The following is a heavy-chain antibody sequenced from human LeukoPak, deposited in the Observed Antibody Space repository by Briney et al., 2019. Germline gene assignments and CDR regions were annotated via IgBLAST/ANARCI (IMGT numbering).Heavy chain of an antibody. V-gene: IGHV3-33*06. Sequence: PGGSLRLSCAASGFIFSSYGMHWVRQAPGKGLEWVAVIWYDGSNKYYANSVKGRFTISRDNSKNTLYLQMNSLRAKDTAVYYCAKDERWYYYDSSGPTYYFDYWGQGTLVTVSS. CDR1: GFIFSSYG. CDR3: AKDERWYYYDSSGPTYYFDY. J-gene: IGHJ4*02. CDR2: IWYDGSNK. D-gene: IGHD3-22*01.